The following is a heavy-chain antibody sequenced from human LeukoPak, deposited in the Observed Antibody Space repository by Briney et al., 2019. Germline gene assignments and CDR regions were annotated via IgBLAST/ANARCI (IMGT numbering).Heavy chain of an antibody. D-gene: IGHD2-15*01. CDR3: AKVLTSTYSVFDY. V-gene: IGHV3-30*02. J-gene: IGHJ4*02. Sequence: GGSLRLSCAASGFPFSNFGMHWVRQAPGKGLEWVAFTAYDGNNKYYADSVKGRFTISRDNSKNTLYLQMSSLRAEDTAVYYCAKVLTSTYSVFDYWGQGTLATVSS. CDR1: GFPFSNFG. CDR2: TAYDGNNK.